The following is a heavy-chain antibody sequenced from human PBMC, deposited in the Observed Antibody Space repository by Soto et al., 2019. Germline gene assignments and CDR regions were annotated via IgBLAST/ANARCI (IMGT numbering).Heavy chain of an antibody. CDR3: AKDNGYFDWLLLFDY. D-gene: IGHD3-9*01. CDR1: GFTFSSYG. Sequence: QVQLVESGGGVVQPGRSLRLSCAASGFTFSSYGMHWVRQAPGKGLEWVAVISYDGSNKYYADSVKGRFTISRDNSKNTLYLQRNSLRAEDTAVYYCAKDNGYFDWLLLFDYWGQGTLVTVSS. CDR2: ISYDGSNK. V-gene: IGHV3-30*18. J-gene: IGHJ4*02.